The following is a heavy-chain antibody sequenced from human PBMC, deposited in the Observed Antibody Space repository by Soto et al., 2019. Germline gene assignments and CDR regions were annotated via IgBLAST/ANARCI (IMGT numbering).Heavy chain of an antibody. V-gene: IGHV1-69*04. D-gene: IGHD3-10*01. CDR1: GDTFSFYS. CDR3: ATSYGSGYRAFDY. CDR2: VNPILSMS. J-gene: IGHJ4*02. Sequence: QVQLVQSGAEVKMPGSSVKVSCKASGDTFSFYSINWVRQAPGLGLEWMGRVNPILSMSNYAQRFQGRVTTTADKSTSTAYMELSGLRSEDTAMYYCATSYGSGYRAFDYWGQGALVTVSS.